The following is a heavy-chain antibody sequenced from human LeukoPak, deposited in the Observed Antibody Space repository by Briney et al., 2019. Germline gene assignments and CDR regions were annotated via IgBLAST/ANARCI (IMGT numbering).Heavy chain of an antibody. V-gene: IGHV4-59*01. Sequence: SETLSLTCTVSGGSISSYYWSWIRQPPGKGLEWIGYVYYSGSTNYNPSLKSRVTISVDTSKNQFSLKLSSVTAADTAVYYCARLTDYYYYMDFWGKGTTVTVSS. CDR3: ARLTDYYYYMDF. CDR1: GGSISSYY. D-gene: IGHD4/OR15-4a*01. J-gene: IGHJ6*03. CDR2: VYYSGST.